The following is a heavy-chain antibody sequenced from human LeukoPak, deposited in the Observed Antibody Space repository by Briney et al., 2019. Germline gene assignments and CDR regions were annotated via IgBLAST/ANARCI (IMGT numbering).Heavy chain of an antibody. CDR1: GFTFSSYG. CDR3: AKDTGSGCVVD. J-gene: IGHJ4*02. Sequence: QAGGSLRLSCVTSGFTFSSYGMHWVRQVPGKGLEWVAVISYDTKSNYHVDSVKGRFTISRDNSKNTLYLQMNSLRAEDTAVYYCAKDTGSGCVVDWGQGTLVTVSS. CDR2: ISYDTKSN. V-gene: IGHV3-30*18. D-gene: IGHD6-19*01.